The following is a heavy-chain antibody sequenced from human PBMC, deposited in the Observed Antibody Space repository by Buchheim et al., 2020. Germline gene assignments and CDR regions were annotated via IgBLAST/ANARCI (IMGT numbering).Heavy chain of an antibody. CDR2: IYYSGST. CDR3: ARTKAPDSSGYYLEGWFDP. D-gene: IGHD3-22*01. J-gene: IGHJ5*02. V-gene: IGHV4-30-4*01. CDR1: GGSISSGDYY. Sequence: QVQLQESGPGLVKPSQTLSLTCTVSGGSISSGDYYWSWIRQPPGKGLEWIGYIYYSGSTYYNPSLMSRVTISVDTSTNQFSLKLSSVTAADTAVYYCARTKAPDSSGYYLEGWFDPWGQGTL.